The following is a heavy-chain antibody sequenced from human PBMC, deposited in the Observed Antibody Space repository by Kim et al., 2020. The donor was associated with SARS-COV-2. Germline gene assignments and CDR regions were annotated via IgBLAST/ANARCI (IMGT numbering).Heavy chain of an antibody. CDR3: AKALAWYHGAFES. D-gene: IGHD6-13*01. J-gene: IGHJ4*02. CDR1: TFTLRNFA. Sequence: GGSLRLSCVASTFTLRNFAMSWLRQSPGKGLEWVATMRGDAEGTNYAESVKGRFTVSRDNSKDILYLQLTMLRADDTAKYYCAKALAWYHGAFESWGLGTLVTVSS. V-gene: IGHV3-23*01. CDR2: MRGDAEGT.